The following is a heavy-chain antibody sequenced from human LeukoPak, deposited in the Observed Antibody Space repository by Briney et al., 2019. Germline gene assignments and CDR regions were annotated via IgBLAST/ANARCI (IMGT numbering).Heavy chain of an antibody. V-gene: IGHV3-64D*06. CDR2: ISSNGGST. CDR1: GFTLSTYA. CDR3: VYLGQWLVADYYYGMDV. D-gene: IGHD6-19*01. Sequence: GGSLRLSCSASGFTLSTYAMHWVRQAPGKGLKYVSGISSNGGSTYYADSVKGRFTISRDNSENTLYLQMSSLRPEDTAVYYCVYLGQWLVADYYYGMDVWGQGTTVTVSS. J-gene: IGHJ6*02.